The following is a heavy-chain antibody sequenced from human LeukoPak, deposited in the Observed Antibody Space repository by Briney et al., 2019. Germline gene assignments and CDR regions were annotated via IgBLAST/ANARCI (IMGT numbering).Heavy chain of an antibody. CDR2: IYSGGST. J-gene: IGHJ4*02. D-gene: IGHD3-22*01. Sequence: GGSLRLSCAVSGFAVSSNYMTWVRQAPGKGLEWVSVIYSGGSTYYADSVKGRFTISRDNSENTVYLQMNSLRAEDTAVYYCASGGYYDSSGYFIPLFDYWGQGTLVTVSS. CDR3: ASGGYYDSSGYFIPLFDY. CDR1: GFAVSSNY. V-gene: IGHV3-53*01.